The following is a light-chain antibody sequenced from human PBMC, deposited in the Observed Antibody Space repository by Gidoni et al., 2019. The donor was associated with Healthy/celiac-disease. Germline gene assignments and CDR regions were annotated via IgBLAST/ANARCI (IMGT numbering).Light chain of an antibody. CDR3: SSYTSSSTLV. CDR2: EVS. J-gene: IGLJ2*01. V-gene: IGLV2-14*01. Sequence: QSALTQPASVSGGKGQSITISCTGTSSDVGGYNYVSWYQQHPGKAPKLMIYEVSNRPSGVSNRFSGSKSGNTASLTISGLQAEDEADYYCSSYTSSSTLVFGGGPKLTVL. CDR1: SSDVGGYNY.